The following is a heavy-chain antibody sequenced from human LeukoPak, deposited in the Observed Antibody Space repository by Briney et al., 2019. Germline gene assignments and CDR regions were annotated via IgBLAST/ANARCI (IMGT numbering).Heavy chain of an antibody. CDR3: ARDLRGAVVRFDY. CDR1: GFTFSSYS. D-gene: IGHD4-23*01. V-gene: IGHV3-21*01. CDR2: ISSSSSYI. J-gene: IGHJ4*02. Sequence: GRSLRLSCAASGFTFSSYSMNWVRQAPGKGLEWVSSISSSSSYIYYADSVKGRFTISRDNAKNSLYLQMNSLRAEDTAVYYCARDLRGAVVRFDYWGQGTLVTVSS.